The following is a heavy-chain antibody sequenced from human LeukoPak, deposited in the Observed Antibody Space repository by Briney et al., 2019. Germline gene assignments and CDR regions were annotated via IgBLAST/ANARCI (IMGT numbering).Heavy chain of an antibody. CDR2: MNPNSGNT. J-gene: IGHJ6*02. CDR3: ARTAARRTTMAYYYSDMDV. V-gene: IGHV1-8*01. D-gene: IGHD5-18*01. Sequence: ASVKVSCKASGYTFTSYDIHWVRQATGQGLEWVAWMNPNSGNTGFAQKFQDRVTMTRNTSITTAYMELSSLRSEDTAVYYCARTAARRTTMAYYYSDMDVWGQGTTVTVSS. CDR1: GYTFTSYD.